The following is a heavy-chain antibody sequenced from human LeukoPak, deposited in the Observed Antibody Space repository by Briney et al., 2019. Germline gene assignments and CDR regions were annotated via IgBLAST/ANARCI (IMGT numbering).Heavy chain of an antibody. CDR3: ARVPMATYHSYMDV. D-gene: IGHD5-24*01. CDR1: GFTFSDYY. V-gene: IGHV3-11*01. Sequence: GESLRLSCAASGFTFSDYYMSWIRQAPGEGLEWVSYISSSGSTIYYADSVKGRFTISRDNAKNSLYLQMNSLRAEDTAVYYCARVPMATYHSYMDVWGKGTTVTVSS. CDR2: ISSSGSTI. J-gene: IGHJ6*03.